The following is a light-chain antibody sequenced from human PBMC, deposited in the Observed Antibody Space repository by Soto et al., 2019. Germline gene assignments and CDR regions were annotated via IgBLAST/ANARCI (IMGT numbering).Light chain of an antibody. CDR1: QSISSW. CDR2: AAS. CDR3: QQYGSSGT. Sequence: DLQMTQSPSTLSASVVDRVTIPCRASQSISSWLAWYQQKPGKAPKLLIYAASSLQSGVPSRFSGSGSGTDFTLTISRLEPEDFAVYYCQQYGSSGTFGQGTKVDIK. J-gene: IGKJ1*01. V-gene: IGKV1-5*01.